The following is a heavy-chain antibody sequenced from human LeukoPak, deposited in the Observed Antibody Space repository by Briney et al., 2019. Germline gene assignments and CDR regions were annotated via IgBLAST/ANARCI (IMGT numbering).Heavy chain of an antibody. V-gene: IGHV3-23*01. CDR1: GFTFGDYA. D-gene: IGHD6-19*01. Sequence: GGSLRLSCSASGFTFGDYAMNWVRQTPGKGLEWISTITGSGSNTYYAASVKGRFTISRDNSKDTLYLQLDSLRAEDTAMYYCARDPSVAGMGRGYFDYFGQGSPLTVSS. CDR2: ITGSGSNT. CDR3: ARDPSVAGMGRGYFDY. J-gene: IGHJ4*02.